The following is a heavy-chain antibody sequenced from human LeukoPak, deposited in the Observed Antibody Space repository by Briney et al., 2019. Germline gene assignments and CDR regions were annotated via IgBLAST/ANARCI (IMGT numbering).Heavy chain of an antibody. V-gene: IGHV3-74*01. CDR3: STGRVGQGVGDF. CDR1: GFTFSSYW. Sequence: GGSLRLSCAASGFTFSSYWMHWVRQAPGKGLVWVSRIDHDGSSTDHADSVKVRFTISRGNTKNTLYLQMNSLRGEDTAVYYRSTGRVGQGVGDFSGQGTLVTVSP. CDR2: IDHDGSST. J-gene: IGHJ4*02. D-gene: IGHD2-15*01.